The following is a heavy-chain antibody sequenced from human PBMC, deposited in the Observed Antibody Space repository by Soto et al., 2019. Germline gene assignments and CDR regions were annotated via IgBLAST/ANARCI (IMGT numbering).Heavy chain of an antibody. CDR2: INAGNGNT. J-gene: IGHJ6*02. CDR1: GYTFTSYA. V-gene: IGHV1-3*05. Sequence: QVQLVQSGAEEKKPGASVKVSCKAYGYTFTSYAMHWVRQAPGQRLEWMGWINAGNGNTKYSQKFQGRVTITRDTFASTAYMELSSLRSEDTAVYYCARDPSYYGMDVWGQGTTVTVSS. CDR3: ARDPSYYGMDV.